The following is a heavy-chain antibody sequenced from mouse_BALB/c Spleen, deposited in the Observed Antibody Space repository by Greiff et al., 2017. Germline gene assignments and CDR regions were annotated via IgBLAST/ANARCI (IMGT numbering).Heavy chain of an antibody. V-gene: IGHV5-12-1*01. Sequence: EVHLVESGGGLVKPGGSLKLSCAASGFAFSSYDMSWVRQTPEKRLEWVAYISSGGGSTYYPDTVKGRFTISRDNAKNTLYLQMSSLKSEDTAMYYCARHDNWAWFAYWGQGTLVTVSA. CDR3: ARHDNWAWFAY. D-gene: IGHD4-1*01. CDR1: GFAFSSYD. J-gene: IGHJ3*01. CDR2: ISSGGGST.